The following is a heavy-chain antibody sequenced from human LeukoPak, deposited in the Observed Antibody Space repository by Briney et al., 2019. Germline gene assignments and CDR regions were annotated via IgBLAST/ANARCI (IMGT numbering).Heavy chain of an antibody. D-gene: IGHD6-13*01. CDR2: IYYSGST. Sequence: MTSQTLSLTCTVSGGSISSGDYYWSWIRQPPGKGLEWIGYIYYSGSTYYNPSLKSRVTISVDTSKNQFSLKLSSVTAADTAVYYCARRTVEQQLVLDYWGQGTLVTVSS. V-gene: IGHV4-30-4*08. CDR3: ARRTVEQQLVLDY. CDR1: GGSISSGDYY. J-gene: IGHJ4*02.